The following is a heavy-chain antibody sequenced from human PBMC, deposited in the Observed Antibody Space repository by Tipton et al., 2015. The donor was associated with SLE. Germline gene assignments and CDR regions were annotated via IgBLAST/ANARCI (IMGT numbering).Heavy chain of an antibody. CDR2: IYYTGST. CDR1: GGSISSYY. D-gene: IGHD3-10*01. V-gene: IGHV4-59*01. CDR3: ARGWELFGFGELYNWFDP. Sequence: TLSLTCTVSGGSISSYYWTWIRQPPGKGLEWIGYIYYTGSTNYNPSLKSRVTISVDTSKNHFSLRLSPVTAADTAVYYCARGWELFGFGELYNWFDPWGQGILVTVSS. J-gene: IGHJ5*02.